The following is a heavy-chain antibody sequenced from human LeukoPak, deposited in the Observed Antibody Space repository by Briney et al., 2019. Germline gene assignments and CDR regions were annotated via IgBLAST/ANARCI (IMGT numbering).Heavy chain of an antibody. J-gene: IGHJ6*02. CDR1: GGSISSSSYY. CDR3: AVIAAHYYYGMDV. V-gene: IGHV4-39*07. CDR2: IYYSGST. Sequence: SETLSLTCTVSGGSISSSSYYWGWIRQPPGKGLEWIGSIYYSGSTNYNPSLKSRVTISVDTSKNQFSLKLSSVTAADTAVYYCAVIAAHYYYGMDVWGQGTTVTVSS. D-gene: IGHD6-13*01.